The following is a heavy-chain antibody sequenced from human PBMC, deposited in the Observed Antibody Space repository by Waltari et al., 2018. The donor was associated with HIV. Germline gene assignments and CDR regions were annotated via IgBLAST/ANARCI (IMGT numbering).Heavy chain of an antibody. V-gene: IGHV4-34*01. J-gene: IGHJ4*02. CDR3: ARAVTLDYSWGGYADF. Sequence: QVQLHQWGAGLLKPSETLSLSCAVYNEDDESFSEYWLSFRDYHWSWFRQSPGAGLEWIGKVYYTGSTHYNPSLRSRVSISLDTSKRQFYLRLSSVTDADTAIYYCARAVTLDYSWGGYADFWSQGTVVTVSS. CDR1: NEDDESFSEYWLSFRDYH. D-gene: IGHD3-16*01. CDR2: VYYTGST.